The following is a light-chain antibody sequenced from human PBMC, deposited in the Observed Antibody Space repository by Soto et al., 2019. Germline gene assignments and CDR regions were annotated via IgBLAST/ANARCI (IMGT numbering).Light chain of an antibody. V-gene: IGLV2-23*02. CDR2: DVN. CDR1: SSDVGANNL. CDR3: CSFAYSTSVL. J-gene: IGLJ2*01. Sequence: QSALTQPASVSGSPGQSITISCTGTSSDVGANNLISWYQNHPGKAPKLIIYDVNKRPSGVSNRFSGSKSGNTASLTISGLQADDESYFYCCSFAYSTSVLFGGGTKLTVL.